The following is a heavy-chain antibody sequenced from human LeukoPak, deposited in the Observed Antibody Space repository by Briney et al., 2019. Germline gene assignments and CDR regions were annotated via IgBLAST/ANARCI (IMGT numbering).Heavy chain of an antibody. J-gene: IGHJ4*02. D-gene: IGHD6-19*01. CDR1: GGSISSSSYY. CDR2: IYHSGST. CDR3: AREHLRIAVAGIDFDY. V-gene: IGHV4-39*07. Sequence: SETLSLTCTVSGGSISSSSYYWGWIRQPPGKGLEWIGSIYHSGSTYYNPSLKSRVTISVDTSKNQFSLKLSSVTAADTAVYYCAREHLRIAVAGIDFDYWGQGTLVTVSS.